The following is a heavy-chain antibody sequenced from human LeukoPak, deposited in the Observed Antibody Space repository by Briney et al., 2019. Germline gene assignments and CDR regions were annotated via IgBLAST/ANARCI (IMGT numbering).Heavy chain of an antibody. D-gene: IGHD3-22*01. J-gene: IGHJ4*02. V-gene: IGHV4-59*12. Sequence: SETLSLTCTVSGGSISSYYWSWIRQPPGKGLEWIGYIYYSGSTNYNPSLKSRVTISVDTSKNQFSLKLSSVTAADTAVYYCARANSRGSAPDYWGQGTLVTVSS. CDR3: ARANSRGSAPDY. CDR1: GGSISSYY. CDR2: IYYSGST.